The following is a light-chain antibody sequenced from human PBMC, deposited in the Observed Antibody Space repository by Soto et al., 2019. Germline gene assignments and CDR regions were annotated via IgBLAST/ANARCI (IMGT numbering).Light chain of an antibody. CDR1: ESISSSY. Sequence: EIVLTQSPGTLSLSPGERATLSCRASESISSSYLAWYQQKPGQAPRLLIYGASSRATGIPDRFSGSGSGTDFTLIISRLEPEEFAVYYCQQYGSSPYTFGQGTKLEI. CDR2: GAS. V-gene: IGKV3-20*01. CDR3: QQYGSSPYT. J-gene: IGKJ2*01.